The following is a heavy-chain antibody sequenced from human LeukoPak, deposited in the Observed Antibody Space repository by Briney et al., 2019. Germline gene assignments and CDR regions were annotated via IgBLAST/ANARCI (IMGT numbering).Heavy chain of an antibody. Sequence: ASVKVSCKASGYTFTSYYMHWVRQAPGQGLEWMGIINPSGGSTSYAQKFQGRVTMTRDTSTSTVYMELSSLRSDDTAVYHCARDVGYDSYYYYYMDVWGKGTTVTVSS. V-gene: IGHV1-46*01. CDR1: GYTFTSYY. J-gene: IGHJ6*03. CDR2: INPSGGST. CDR3: ARDVGYDSYYYYYMDV. D-gene: IGHD5-12*01.